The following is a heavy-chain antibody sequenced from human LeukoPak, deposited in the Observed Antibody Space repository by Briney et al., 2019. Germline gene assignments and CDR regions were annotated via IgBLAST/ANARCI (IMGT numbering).Heavy chain of an antibody. CDR1: GGSISSGYY. V-gene: IGHV4-38-2*02. CDR3: ARLAVAADWFDP. J-gene: IGHJ5*02. CDR2: IYHSGST. Sequence: SETLSLTCTVSGGSISSGYYWGWIRQPPGKGLEWIGSIYHSGSTYYNPSLKSRVTISVDTSKNQFSLKLSSVTAADTAVYYCARLAVAADWFDPWGQGTLVTVSS. D-gene: IGHD6-19*01.